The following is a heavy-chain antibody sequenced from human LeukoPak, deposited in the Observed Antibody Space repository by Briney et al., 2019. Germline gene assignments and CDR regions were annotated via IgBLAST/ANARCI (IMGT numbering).Heavy chain of an antibody. CDR1: GYSFSTSW. J-gene: IGHJ4*02. CDR3: ARGGYSYGYSPFDS. Sequence: GESLKISCKGSGYSFSTSWIAWVRQTPGKGLEWMGIIYPGDSDTRYSPSFQGQVIISADKSVSTAYLQWSSLKASDTAMYYCARGGYSYGYSPFDSWGQGTLVTVSS. D-gene: IGHD5-18*01. V-gene: IGHV5-51*01. CDR2: IYPGDSDT.